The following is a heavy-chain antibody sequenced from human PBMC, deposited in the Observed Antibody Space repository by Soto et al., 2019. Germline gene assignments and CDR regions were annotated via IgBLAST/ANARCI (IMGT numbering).Heavy chain of an antibody. Sequence: QVQLQESGPGLVKPSETLSLTCTVSGGSISSYYWSWLRQPPGKGLEWIGYIYYRGSTNYNPSLKSRVTISVDTSKNQFSLKLSSVTAADTAVYYCARGGGSPDYWGQGTLVTVSS. J-gene: IGHJ4*02. V-gene: IGHV4-59*08. CDR3: ARGGGSPDY. CDR2: IYYRGST. CDR1: GGSISSYY. D-gene: IGHD1-26*01.